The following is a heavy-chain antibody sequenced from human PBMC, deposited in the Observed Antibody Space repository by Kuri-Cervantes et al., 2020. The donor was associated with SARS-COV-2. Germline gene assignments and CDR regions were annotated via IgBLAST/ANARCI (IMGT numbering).Heavy chain of an antibody. V-gene: IGHV3-7*01. Sequence: GESLKISCAASGFTFSSYWMSWVRQAPGKGLEWVANIKQDGSEKYYVDSVKGRFTISRDNAKNSLYLQMNSLRAEDTAVYYCAKDLVSSSTSCYDYWGQGTLVTVSS. CDR1: GFTFSSYW. CDR2: IKQDGSEK. CDR3: AKDLVSSSTSCYDY. D-gene: IGHD2-2*01. J-gene: IGHJ4*02.